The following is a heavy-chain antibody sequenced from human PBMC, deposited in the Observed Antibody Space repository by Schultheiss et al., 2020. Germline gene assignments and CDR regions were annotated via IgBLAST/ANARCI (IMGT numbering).Heavy chain of an antibody. CDR3: ARTTLSGWYLSY. CDR1: GGTFSSYA. CDR2: IIPIFGTA. Sequence: SVKVSCKASGGTFSSYAISWVRQAPGQGLEWMGGIIPIFGTANYAQKFQGRVTITADESTSTAYMELSSLRSEDTAVYYCARTTLSGWYLSYWGQGTLVNGYS. D-gene: IGHD6-19*01. V-gene: IGHV1-69*01. J-gene: IGHJ4*02.